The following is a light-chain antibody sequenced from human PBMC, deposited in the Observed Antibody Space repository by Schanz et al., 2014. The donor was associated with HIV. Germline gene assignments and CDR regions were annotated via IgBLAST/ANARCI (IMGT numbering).Light chain of an antibody. Sequence: DIQMTQSPSTLSASVGDRITITCRASQSISEWLAWYQQKPGQAPNLLISEASTLESGVPSRFSGTGSGTEFTVTISSLHPDDFATYFCLHYNDFTSTFGQGTKLEIK. CDR3: LHYNDFTST. CDR2: EAS. V-gene: IGKV1-5*03. CDR1: QSISEW. J-gene: IGKJ2*01.